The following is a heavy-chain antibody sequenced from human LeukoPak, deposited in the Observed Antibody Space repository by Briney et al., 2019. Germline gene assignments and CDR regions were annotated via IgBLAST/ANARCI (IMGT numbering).Heavy chain of an antibody. CDR2: ISFDGKLK. CDR3: AKDSRSGTYFQADY. CDR1: GFFFNTYG. V-gene: IGHV3-30*18. Sequence: GGSLRLSCSASGFFFNTYGMQWVRQAPGKGLEWVAVISFDGKLKYYADSVQGRFTISRDNSKNTLYLQMNSLRAEDTAVYYCAKDSRSGTYFQADYWGHGTLVTVSS. D-gene: IGHD1-26*01. J-gene: IGHJ4*01.